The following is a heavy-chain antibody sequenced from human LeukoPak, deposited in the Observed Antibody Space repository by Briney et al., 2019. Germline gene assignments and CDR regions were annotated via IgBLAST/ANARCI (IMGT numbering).Heavy chain of an antibody. CDR3: AKPYYYYGSGYYYYYYYGMDV. Sequence: ASVKVSCKASGYTFTGYYMHWVRQAPRQGLEWMGWINPNSGGTNYAQKFQGRVTMTRDTSISTAYMEQSRLRSEDTAVYYCAKPYYYYGSGYYYYYYYGMDVWGQGTTVTVSS. J-gene: IGHJ6*02. V-gene: IGHV1-2*02. CDR1: GYTFTGYY. D-gene: IGHD3-22*01. CDR2: INPNSGGT.